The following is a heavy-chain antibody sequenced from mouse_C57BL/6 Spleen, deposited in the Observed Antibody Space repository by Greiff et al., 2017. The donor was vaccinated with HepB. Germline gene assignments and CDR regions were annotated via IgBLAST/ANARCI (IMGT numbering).Heavy chain of an antibody. CDR1: GYTFTSYW. CDR3: SRRGYGSYAMDY. J-gene: IGHJ4*01. D-gene: IGHD2-2*01. Sequence: QVQLKQPGAELVKPGASVKMSCKASGYTFTSYWITWVKQRPGQGLEWIGDIYPGSGSTNYNEKFKSKATLTVDTSSSTAYMQLSSLTSEDSAVYYCSRRGYGSYAMDYWGQGTSVTVSS. CDR2: IYPGSGST. V-gene: IGHV1-55*01.